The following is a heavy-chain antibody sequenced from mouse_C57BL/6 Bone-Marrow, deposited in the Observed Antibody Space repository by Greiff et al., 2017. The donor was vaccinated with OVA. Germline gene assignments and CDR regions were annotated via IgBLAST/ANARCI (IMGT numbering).Heavy chain of an antibody. CDR1: GFTFSSYA. Sequence: EVKVVESGEGLVKPGGSLKLSCAASGFTFSSYAMSWVRQTPEKRLEWVAYISSGGDYIYYADTVKGRFTISRDNARNTMYLQMSSLKSEDTAMYYCTMLLDAMDYWGQGTSVTVSS. CDR3: TMLLDAMDY. J-gene: IGHJ4*01. V-gene: IGHV5-9-1*02. CDR2: ISSGGDYI. D-gene: IGHD2-1*01.